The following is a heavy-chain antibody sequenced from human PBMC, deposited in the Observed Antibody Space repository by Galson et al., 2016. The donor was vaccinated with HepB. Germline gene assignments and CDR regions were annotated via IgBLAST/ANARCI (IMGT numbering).Heavy chain of an antibody. CDR1: GGSISSYY. D-gene: IGHD2-2*01. J-gene: IGHJ6*02. V-gene: IGHV4-59*01. CDR2: IYYSGST. Sequence: SETLSLTCTVSGGSISSYYWSWIRQPPGKGLEWIGYIYYSGSTNYNPSLKSRVTISVDTSKNQFSLKLSSVTAADTAVYYCERAGRRCSHTSGYYYYGMDVWGQGTTVTVSS. CDR3: ERAGRRCSHTSGYYYYGMDV.